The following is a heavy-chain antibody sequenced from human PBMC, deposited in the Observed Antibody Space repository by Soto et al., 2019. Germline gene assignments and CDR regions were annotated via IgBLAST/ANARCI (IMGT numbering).Heavy chain of an antibody. D-gene: IGHD3-3*01. J-gene: IGHJ6*02. CDR1: GGSISSSSNY. CDR3: ARKGGNDFWSGYYALDYYYGMDV. CDR2: IYYSGST. V-gene: IGHV4-39*01. Sequence: PSETLSLTCAVSGGSISSSSNYWGWIRQPPGKGLEWIESIYYSGSTYYNPSLKSRVTISVDTSKNQFSLKLSSVTAADTAVYYCARKGGNDFWSGYYALDYYYGMDVWGQGTTVTVSS.